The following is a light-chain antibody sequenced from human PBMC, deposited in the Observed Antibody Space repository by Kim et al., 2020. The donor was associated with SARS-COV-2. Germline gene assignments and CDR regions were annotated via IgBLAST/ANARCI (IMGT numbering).Light chain of an antibody. V-gene: IGKV3-20*01. J-gene: IGKJ1*01. CDR3: QQYGNTRWT. CDR2: ATS. CDR1: QIVSSSH. Sequence: EFVLTQSQCTLSLSPGERATLSCRASQIVSSSHSAWYQHKPGQAPRLLIYATSSRATGIPDRFSGSGSGTDFTLTISRLEPEDFAVYYCQQYGNTRWTFVQGTKVDIK.